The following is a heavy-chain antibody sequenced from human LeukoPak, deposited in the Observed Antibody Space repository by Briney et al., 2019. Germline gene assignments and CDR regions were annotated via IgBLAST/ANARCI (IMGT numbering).Heavy chain of an antibody. V-gene: IGHV7-4-1*01. CDR1: GYTFTSYA. CDR2: INTNTGNP. Sequence: ASVKVSCKASGYTFTSYAMNWVRQAPGQGLEWMGWINTNTGNPTYAQGFTERFVFSLDTSVSTAYLQICSLKAEDTAVYYCARDQYITMVRGVISYWGQGTLVTVSS. CDR3: ARDQYITMVRGVISY. D-gene: IGHD3-10*01. J-gene: IGHJ4*02.